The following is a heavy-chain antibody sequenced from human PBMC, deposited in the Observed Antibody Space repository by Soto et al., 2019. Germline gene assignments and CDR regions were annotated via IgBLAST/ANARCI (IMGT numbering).Heavy chain of an antibody. V-gene: IGHV3-23*01. D-gene: IGHD2-21*01. J-gene: IGHJ6*02. CDR3: AKPWGRYCGGSYYYAMEV. CDR2: ISGSGGST. CDR1: GFTFSSYA. Sequence: GGSLRLSCAASGFTFSSYAMSWVRQAPGKGLEWVSAISGSGGSTYYADSVKGRFTISRDNSKNTLYLQMNSLRAEDTAVYYCAKPWGRYCGGSYYYAMEVWGQGTKVTVSS.